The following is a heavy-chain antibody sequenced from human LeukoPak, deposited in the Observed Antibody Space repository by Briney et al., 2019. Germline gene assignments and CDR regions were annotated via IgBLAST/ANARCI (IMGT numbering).Heavy chain of an antibody. CDR2: ISWNSGSI. V-gene: IGHV3-9*01. CDR3: AKDMEMATIESGLDY. D-gene: IGHD5-24*01. Sequence: GGSLRLSCAASGFTFDDYAMHWVRQAPGKGLEWVSGISWNSGSIGYADSVKGLFTISRDNAKNSLYLQTNSLRAEDTALYYCAKDMEMATIESGLDYWGQGTLVTVSS. J-gene: IGHJ4*02. CDR1: GFTFDDYA.